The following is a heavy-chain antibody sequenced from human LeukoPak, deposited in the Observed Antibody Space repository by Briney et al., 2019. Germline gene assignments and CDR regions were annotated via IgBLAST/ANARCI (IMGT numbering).Heavy chain of an antibody. CDR1: GYTFTGYY. Sequence: ASVKVSCKASGYTFTGYYMHWVRQAPGQGLEWMGWINPNSGGANYVQNLQDRVTMTTDTSTHTVYMELRSLRSDDTAVYYCARAEEYYYERSGYYLHHFDYWGQGTLVTVSS. D-gene: IGHD3-22*01. CDR2: INPNSGGA. J-gene: IGHJ4*02. CDR3: ARAEEYYYERSGYYLHHFDY. V-gene: IGHV1-2*02.